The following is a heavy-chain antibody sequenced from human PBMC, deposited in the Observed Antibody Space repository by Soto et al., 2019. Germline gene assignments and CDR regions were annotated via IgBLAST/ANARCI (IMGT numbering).Heavy chain of an antibody. CDR2: IIPIFGTA. CDR3: ATEGGRYWYYYYGMDV. Sequence: QVQLVQSGAEVKKPGSSVKVSCKASGGTFSSYAISWVRQAPGQGLEWMGGIIPIFGTANYAQKFQGRVTITDDESTSTAYMELRGLRSEDTAVYYCATEGGRYWYYYYGMDVWGQGTTVTVSS. CDR1: GGTFSSYA. V-gene: IGHV1-69*01. D-gene: IGHD1-26*01. J-gene: IGHJ6*02.